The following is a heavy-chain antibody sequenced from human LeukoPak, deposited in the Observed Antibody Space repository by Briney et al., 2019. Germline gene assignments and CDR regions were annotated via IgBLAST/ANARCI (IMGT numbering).Heavy chain of an antibody. J-gene: IGHJ3*02. V-gene: IGHV3-30*04. CDR2: ISYDGSNK. CDR1: GFTFSSHA. D-gene: IGHD2-2*01. Sequence: QPGRSLRLSCAASGFTFSSHAMHWVRQAPGKGLEWVAVISYDGSNKYYADSVKGRFTISRDNSKNTLYLQMNSLRAEDTAVYYCARVACSSTSCGYEAFDIWGQGTMVTVSS. CDR3: ARVACSSTSCGYEAFDI.